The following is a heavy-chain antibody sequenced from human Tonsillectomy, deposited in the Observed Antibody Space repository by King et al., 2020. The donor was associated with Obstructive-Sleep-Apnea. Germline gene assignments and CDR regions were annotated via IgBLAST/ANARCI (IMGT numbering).Heavy chain of an antibody. CDR1: GGSISSDGYY. D-gene: IGHD3-10*01. Sequence: QVQLQESGPVLVKLSQTLSLTCIVSGGSISSDGYYWMLIRQYPGKGLEWMADIDYNGSTYYNPSLKSRVTISVDTSKNQLSLKLSSMTAADTAVYYCARGSPYYFDYWGQGTLVTVSS. CDR3: ARGSPYYFDY. V-gene: IGHV4-31*03. J-gene: IGHJ4*02. CDR2: IDYNGST.